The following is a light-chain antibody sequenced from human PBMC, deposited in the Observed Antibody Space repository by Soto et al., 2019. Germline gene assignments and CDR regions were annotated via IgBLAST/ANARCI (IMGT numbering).Light chain of an antibody. CDR3: QQYADYSWT. V-gene: IGKV1-5*03. CDR1: QTISSW. Sequence: DIQMTQSPSTLSASVGDRVTITCRASQTISSWLAWYQQKPGKAPNLLIYGVSSVESGVPSRFSGSGSGTEFTLTISNLQPDDFATYYCQQYADYSWTFDQGTKVESK. CDR2: GVS. J-gene: IGKJ1*01.